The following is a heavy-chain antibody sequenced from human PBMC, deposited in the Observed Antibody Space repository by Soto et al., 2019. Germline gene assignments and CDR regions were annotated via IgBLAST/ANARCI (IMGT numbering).Heavy chain of an antibody. D-gene: IGHD2-8*01. CDR3: ARDMRLANGLDY. J-gene: IGHJ4*02. Sequence: PGGSLRLSCAASGFTFSSYAMHWVRQALGKGLEWVAVISYDGSNKYYADSVKGRFTISRDNSKNTLYLQMNSLRAEDTAVYYCARDMRLANGLDYWGQGTLVTVSS. CDR2: ISYDGSNK. CDR1: GFTFSSYA. V-gene: IGHV3-30-3*01.